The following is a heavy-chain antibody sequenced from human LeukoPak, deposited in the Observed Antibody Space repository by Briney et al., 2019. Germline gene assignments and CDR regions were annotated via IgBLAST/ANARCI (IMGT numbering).Heavy chain of an antibody. CDR1: GYTFTSYD. V-gene: IGHV1-8*01. CDR2: MNPNSGNT. Sequence: EASVKVSCKASGYTFTSYDINWVRQATGQGLEWMGWMNPNSGNTGYAQKFQGRVTMTRNTSTSTAYMELSSLRSEDTAVYYCARSLTIFGVAMTKYYYGMDVWGQGTTVTVSS. CDR3: ARSLTIFGVAMTKYYYGMDV. J-gene: IGHJ6*02. D-gene: IGHD3-3*01.